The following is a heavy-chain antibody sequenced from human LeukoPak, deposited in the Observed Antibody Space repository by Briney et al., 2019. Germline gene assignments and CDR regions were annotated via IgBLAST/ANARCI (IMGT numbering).Heavy chain of an antibody. Sequence: GGSLRLSCAASGFTFSSYAMSWVRQAPGKGLEWVSAISGSGGSTYYADSVKGRFTISRDNSKNTLYLQMNSLRAEDTAVYYCAKDLVGSYTYYGSGSVIDYWGQGTLVTASS. CDR1: GFTFSSYA. J-gene: IGHJ4*02. CDR2: ISGSGGST. V-gene: IGHV3-23*01. D-gene: IGHD3-10*01. CDR3: AKDLVGSYTYYGSGSVIDY.